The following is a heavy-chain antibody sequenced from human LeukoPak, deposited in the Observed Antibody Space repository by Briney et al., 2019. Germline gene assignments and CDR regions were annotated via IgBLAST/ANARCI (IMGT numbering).Heavy chain of an antibody. CDR3: ARDAGNYRSGGLDY. J-gene: IGHJ4*02. CDR1: GDSIITYY. V-gene: IGHV4-4*07. D-gene: IGHD3-10*01. CDR2: IYSTGST. Sequence: SETLSLTCSVSGDSIITYYWSWIRQPAGEGLEWIGRIYSTGSTNYNPSLKSRVTMSVDTSKNQFSLKLSSVTAADTAAYYCARDAGNYRSGGLDYWGQGTLVTVSS.